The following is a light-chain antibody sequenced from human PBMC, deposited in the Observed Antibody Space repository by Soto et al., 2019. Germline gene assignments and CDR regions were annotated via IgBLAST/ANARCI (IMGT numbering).Light chain of an antibody. J-gene: IGLJ3*02. CDR3: QSYGDNNQV. CDR2: EDN. V-gene: IGLV6-57*02. Sequence: NFMLTQPHSVSESPGKTVTISCTGSSGSIASNYVQWFQQRPGSAPTTVIYEDNKRPSGVPARFSGSIDSSSNSASLTISGLKTEDEADYYCQSYGDNNQVFGGGTKLTVL. CDR1: SGSIASNY.